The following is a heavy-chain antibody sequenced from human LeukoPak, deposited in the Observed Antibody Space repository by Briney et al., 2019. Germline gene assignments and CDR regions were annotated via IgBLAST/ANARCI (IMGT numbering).Heavy chain of an antibody. J-gene: IGHJ4*02. CDR1: GVSISSYY. V-gene: IGHV4-59*01. CDR3: ARGSGYHDY. Sequence: SETLSLTCTVSGVSISSYYWSWIRQPPGKGLEWIGYIYYSGSTNYNPSLKSRVTISVDTSKNQFSLKLSSVTAADTAVYYCARGSGYHDYWGQGTLVTVSS. D-gene: IGHD5-12*01. CDR2: IYYSGST.